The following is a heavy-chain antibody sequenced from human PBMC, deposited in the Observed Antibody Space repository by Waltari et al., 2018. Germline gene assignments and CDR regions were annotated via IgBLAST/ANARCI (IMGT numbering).Heavy chain of an antibody. V-gene: IGHV3-23*04. J-gene: IGHJ4*02. CDR1: GFTFSSYW. Sequence: EVQLVESGGGLAKPGGSLRLSCAASGFTFSSYWMNWVRQAPGKGLEWVSCINSGGGSTYYADSVKGRFTIYIDNSKNTLSLQMNSLRAEDTAVYYCAKDWGSGCDYWGQGVLVTVSS. D-gene: IGHD6-25*01. CDR3: AKDWGSGCDY. CDR2: INSGGGST.